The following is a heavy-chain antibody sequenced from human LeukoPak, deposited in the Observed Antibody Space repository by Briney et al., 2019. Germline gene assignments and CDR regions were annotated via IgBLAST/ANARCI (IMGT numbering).Heavy chain of an antibody. CDR3: ARDRQSCRGGSCGGLDV. D-gene: IGHD2-15*01. V-gene: IGHV4-59*01. CDR1: GGPLTGYY. J-gene: IGHJ6*02. Sequence: PSETLSLTCAVSGGPLTGYYWSWIRQPPGKGLEWIGFIYYRGSTNYNPSLESRVTISVDTSKNRFSLKLSSVTAADTAVYYCARDRQSCRGGSCGGLDVWGQGTTVTVSS. CDR2: IYYRGST.